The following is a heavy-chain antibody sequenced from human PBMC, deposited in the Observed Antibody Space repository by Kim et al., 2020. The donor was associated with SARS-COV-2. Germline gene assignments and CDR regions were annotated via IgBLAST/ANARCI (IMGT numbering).Heavy chain of an antibody. CDR2: IKQAGSEK. D-gene: IGHD3-3*01. V-gene: IGHV3-7*03. J-gene: IGHJ4*02. CDR3: ARDGRRFLEWFSFYFDY. Sequence: GGSLRLSCAASGFTFSSYWMSWVRQAPGKGLEWVANIKQAGSEKYYVDSVKGRFTISRDNTKKSLYLQMNSLRAEDTAVYYCARDGRRFLEWFSFYFDYWGQGTLVTVSS. CDR1: GFTFSSYW.